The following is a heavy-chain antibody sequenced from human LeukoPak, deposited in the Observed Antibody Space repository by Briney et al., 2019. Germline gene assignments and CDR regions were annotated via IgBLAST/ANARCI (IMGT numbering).Heavy chain of an antibody. V-gene: IGHV4-34*01. CDR2: INHSGST. D-gene: IGHD2/OR15-2a*01. CDR1: GGSFSGYY. Sequence: SETLSLTCAVYGGSFSGYYWSWIRQPPGKGLEWIGEINHSGSTNYNPSLKSRVTISVDTSKNQFSLKLSSVTAADTAVYYCARASLYSMVPEYWGQGTLVTVSS. CDR3: ARASLYSMVPEY. J-gene: IGHJ4*02.